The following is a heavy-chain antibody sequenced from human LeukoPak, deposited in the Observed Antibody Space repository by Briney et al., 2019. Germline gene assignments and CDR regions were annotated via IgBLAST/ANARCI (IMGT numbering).Heavy chain of an antibody. Sequence: ASVKVSCKASGYTFTNYGISWVRQAPGQGLEWMGWVSAYNGNTNYAQKLQGRVTMTTDTSTSTAYMELSSLRSEDTAVYYCARNRGGSLVRWLQYRWFDPWGQGTLVTVSS. CDR1: GYTFTNYG. CDR3: ARNRGGSLVRWLQYRWFDP. V-gene: IGHV1-18*01. CDR2: VSAYNGNT. D-gene: IGHD5-24*01. J-gene: IGHJ5*02.